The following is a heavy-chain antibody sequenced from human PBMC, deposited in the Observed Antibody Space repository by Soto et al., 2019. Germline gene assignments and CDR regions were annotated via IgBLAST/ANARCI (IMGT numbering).Heavy chain of an antibody. J-gene: IGHJ4*02. CDR1: GFPFSTST. CDR2: IGSSGSAM. CDR3: VRGEYRDY. D-gene: IGHD2-2*01. Sequence: EVQLVESGGGLVKPGWSLRLSCVASGFPFSTSTMNWVRQAPGKGLEWVSSIGSSGSAMYYADSVRGRFTISRDNAKTALYLHMNSLRAEDMAVYYCVRGEYRDYWGQGTLVIVSS. V-gene: IGHV3-21*01.